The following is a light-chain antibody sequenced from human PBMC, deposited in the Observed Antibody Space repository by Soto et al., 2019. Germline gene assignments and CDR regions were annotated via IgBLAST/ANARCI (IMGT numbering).Light chain of an antibody. CDR3: QSYDSSLSGSRV. J-gene: IGLJ3*02. Sequence: QAVVTQPPSVSGAPWQRVTISCTGSSSNIGAGYDVHWYQQLPGTAPKLLIYGNSNRPSGVPDRFSGSKSGTSASLAITGLQAEDEADYYCQSYDSSLSGSRVFGGGTKVTVL. CDR1: SSNIGAGYD. V-gene: IGLV1-40*01. CDR2: GNS.